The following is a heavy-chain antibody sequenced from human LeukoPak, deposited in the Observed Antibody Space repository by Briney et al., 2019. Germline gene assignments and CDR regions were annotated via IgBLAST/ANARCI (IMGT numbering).Heavy chain of an antibody. J-gene: IGHJ4*02. CDR3: TSDTANGVAGNDY. CDR2: IRSKANSYST. Sequence: GGSLRLSCAASGFTFSGSAMHWVRQASGKGLEWVARIRSKANSYSTAYAASVKGRFTISRDDSKNTAYLQMNSLKTEDTAVYYCTSDTANGVAGNDYWGQGTLVTVSS. CDR1: GFTFSGSA. D-gene: IGHD5-18*01. V-gene: IGHV3-73*01.